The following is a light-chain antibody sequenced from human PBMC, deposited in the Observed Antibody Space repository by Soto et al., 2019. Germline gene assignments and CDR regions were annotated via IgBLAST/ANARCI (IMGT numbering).Light chain of an antibody. CDR1: QSLVHSDGNTY. CDR3: MQALQVPPT. CDR2: LAS. Sequence: DIVMTQSPLSSPVTLGQPASISCRSSQSLVHSDGNTYLGWLQQKPGQSPQLLISLASNRASGVPVRFSGSGSGTDFTLKISRVEAEDVGVYYCMQALQVPPTFGQGTKVDIK. V-gene: IGKV2-28*01. J-gene: IGKJ1*01.